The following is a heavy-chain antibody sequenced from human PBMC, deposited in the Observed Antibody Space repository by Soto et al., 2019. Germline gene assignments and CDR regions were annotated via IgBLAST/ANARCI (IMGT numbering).Heavy chain of an antibody. CDR1: VYSISNGYY. CDR2: IYHSGTT. V-gene: IGHV4-38-2*02. J-gene: IGHJ4*02. CDR3: VRERYSYGSEVGK. Sequence: SETLSLTCTVSVYSISNGYYWGWIRQSPEKGLEWIGTIYHSGTTYYNPSLKSRVIMSIDTSKNQFSLNLNSVTAGDTAVYYCVRERYSYGSEVGKWGQGNLVTVSS. D-gene: IGHD5-12*01.